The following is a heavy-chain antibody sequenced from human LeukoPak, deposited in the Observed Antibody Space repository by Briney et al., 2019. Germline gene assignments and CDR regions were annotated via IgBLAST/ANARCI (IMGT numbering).Heavy chain of an antibody. D-gene: IGHD3-3*01. J-gene: IGHJ4*02. V-gene: IGHV3-23*01. CDR3: AKLDYDFWSGYSKFDY. Sequence: GGSLRLSCVAFGLSFSSYAMTWVRQAPGKGLEWVSAISGSGGSTYYADSVKGRFTISRDNSKNTLYLQMNSLRAEDTAVYYCAKLDYDFWSGYSKFDYWGQGTLVTVSS. CDR2: ISGSGGST. CDR1: GLSFSSYA.